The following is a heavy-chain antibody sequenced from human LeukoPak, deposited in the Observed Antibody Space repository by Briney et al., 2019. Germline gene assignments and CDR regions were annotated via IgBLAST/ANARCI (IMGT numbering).Heavy chain of an antibody. CDR3: ARGNIVLRFLEWSTYGMDV. J-gene: IGHJ6*02. V-gene: IGHV4-30-4*01. Sequence: GYXXXRASTYSNPSLKIRFTISVDTSKNQFSLKLSSVTAADTAVYYCARGNIVLRFLEWSTYGMDVWGQGTTVTVSS. D-gene: IGHD3-3*01. CDR2: XXXRAST.